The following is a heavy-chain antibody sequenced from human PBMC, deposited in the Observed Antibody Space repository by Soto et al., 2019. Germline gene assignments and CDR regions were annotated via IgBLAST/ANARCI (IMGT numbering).Heavy chain of an antibody. D-gene: IGHD3-16*02. CDR1: GFPFSYSW. V-gene: IGHV3-15*01. CDR2: IKSETDGGTT. Sequence: EVQLMDSGGGLVNPGGSLRLSCVASGFPFSYSWMSWVRQAPGKGLEWVARIKSETDGGTTDYAAPVEGTFTSSREDSKNTLDLQMNSQKTEDTAFYYCVIYDYIWGTYRVRWAYWGQGTLVTVSS. J-gene: IGHJ4*02. CDR3: VIYDYIWGTYRVRWAY.